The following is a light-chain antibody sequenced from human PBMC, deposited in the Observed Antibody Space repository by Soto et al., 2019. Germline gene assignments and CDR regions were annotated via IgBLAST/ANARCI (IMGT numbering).Light chain of an antibody. CDR3: QQFRNWPLT. CDR1: QTVYNN. V-gene: IGKV3-15*01. Sequence: EIVMTQSPATLSVSPGEGATLSCKASQTVYNNLAWYQQRPGQPPRLLIYDASTRAPGISARFSGSGYGTECTLTISCLQSADFAVYFCQQFRNWPLTFGGGTKGEIK. CDR2: DAS. J-gene: IGKJ4*01.